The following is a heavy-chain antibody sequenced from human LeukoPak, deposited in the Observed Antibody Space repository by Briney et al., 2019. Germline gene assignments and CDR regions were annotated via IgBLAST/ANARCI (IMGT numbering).Heavy chain of an antibody. CDR2: INHSGST. V-gene: IGHV4-38-2*02. CDR1: GYSISSGYY. Sequence: SETLSLTCTVSGYSISSGYYWSWIRQPPGKGLEWIGEINHSGSTNYNPSLKSRVTISVDTSKNQFSLKLSSVTAADTAVYYCARHRGSSGWYGRSYYYYYMDVWGKGTTVTISS. J-gene: IGHJ6*03. CDR3: ARHRGSSGWYGRSYYYYYMDV. D-gene: IGHD6-19*01.